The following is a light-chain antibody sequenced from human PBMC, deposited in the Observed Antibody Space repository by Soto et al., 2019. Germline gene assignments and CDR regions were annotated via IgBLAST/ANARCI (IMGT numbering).Light chain of an antibody. J-gene: IGKJ5*01. CDR1: QGIRND. CDR2: AAS. CDR3: LQEYNYPFS. Sequence: AIQMTQSPSSLSASVGDRVTITCRASQGIRNDLGWYQQKPGKGPKLLIYAASSLQSGVPCKFSGSISGTVFAFTISNPPPVNFSTYYCLQEYNYPFSFCQGTRPEIK. V-gene: IGKV1-6*01.